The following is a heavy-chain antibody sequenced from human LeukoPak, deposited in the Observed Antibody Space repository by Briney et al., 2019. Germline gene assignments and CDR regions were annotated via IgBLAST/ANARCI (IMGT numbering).Heavy chain of an antibody. J-gene: IGHJ5*02. D-gene: IGHD6-13*01. CDR3: ARVLSTRQLGSNNWFDP. V-gene: IGHV7-4-1*02. Sequence: ASVKVSCKASGYTFTSYYMHWVRQAPGQGLEWMGWINTNTGNPTYAQGFTGRFVFSLDTSVSTAYLQISSLKAEDTAVYYCARVLSTRQLGSNNWFDPWGQGTLVTVSS. CDR1: GYTFTSYY. CDR2: INTNTGNP.